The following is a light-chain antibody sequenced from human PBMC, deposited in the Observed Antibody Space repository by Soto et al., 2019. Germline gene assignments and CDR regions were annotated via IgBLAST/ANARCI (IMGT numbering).Light chain of an antibody. V-gene: IGKV1-9*01. CDR1: QDVNRS. J-gene: IGKJ4*01. Sequence: DTQLTQSPSFLSASVGDRVTITCRASQDVNRSVGWYQQKPGKAPKLLISAASTLHSGVPSRFSGSGSGTDFTLTISRLQPADFATYYCQQLWTYPLTFGGGTKVEI. CDR2: AAS. CDR3: QQLWTYPLT.